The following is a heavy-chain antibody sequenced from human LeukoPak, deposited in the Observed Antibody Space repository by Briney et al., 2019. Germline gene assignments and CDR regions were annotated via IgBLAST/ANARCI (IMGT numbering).Heavy chain of an antibody. V-gene: IGHV3-23*01. Sequence: PGGSLRLSCAASGFTFTNFAMSWVRQAPGKGLEWVASISVSGSTTYYADSVKGRFTISRDNSKNTLFVQMKGLRAEDTAVYFCARVAYSGSQPLYAFDIWGQGTVVTVSS. CDR1: GFTFTNFA. CDR3: ARVAYSGSQPLYAFDI. J-gene: IGHJ3*02. D-gene: IGHD1-26*01. CDR2: ISVSGSTT.